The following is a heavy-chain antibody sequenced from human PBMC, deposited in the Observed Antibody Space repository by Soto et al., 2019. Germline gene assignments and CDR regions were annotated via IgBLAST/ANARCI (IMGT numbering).Heavy chain of an antibody. V-gene: IGHV1-46*01. CDR1: GYTFINYY. J-gene: IGHJ4*02. Sequence: ASVKVSCKASGYTFINYYIHWVRQAPGQGLEWMAIINPSGGSTTYAQKFQGRVTVTRDRSTSTVYMDLSSLRSDDTAVYYCARGNNYYSGTYAKIAYWGQGTLVTVSS. CDR3: ARGNNYYSGTYAKIAY. CDR2: INPSGGST. D-gene: IGHD3-10*01.